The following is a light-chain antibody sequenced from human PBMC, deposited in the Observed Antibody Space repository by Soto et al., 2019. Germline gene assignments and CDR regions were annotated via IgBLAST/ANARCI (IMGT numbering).Light chain of an antibody. CDR3: SSYTGNDIPSLYA. Sequence: QSVPTQPASVSGSPGQSITISCTGTSSDFGGYNYVSWYQQHPGKAPKLIIFDVSSRPSGASDRFSGSRSGSTASLTISGLQAEDEADYYCSSYTGNDIPSLYAFGTGTKVTV. V-gene: IGLV2-14*03. CDR2: DVS. J-gene: IGLJ1*01. CDR1: SSDFGGYNY.